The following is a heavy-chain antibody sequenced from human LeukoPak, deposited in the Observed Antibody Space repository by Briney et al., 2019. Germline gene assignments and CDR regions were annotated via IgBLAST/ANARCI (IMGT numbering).Heavy chain of an antibody. CDR1: GYPFTTWE. J-gene: IGHJ6*03. CDR3: ARRRAYNWKRPDYYYNYMDV. V-gene: IGHV1-8*01. D-gene: IGHD1-20*01. CDR2: MNPNSGNT. Sequence: ASVKVSCKTSGYPFTTWEINWVRQAAGQGLEWMGWMNPNSGNTGYAQKFQGRVTMTRNTSISTAYMELSSLRSEDTAVYYCARRRAYNWKRPDYYYNYMDVWGKGTTVTVSS.